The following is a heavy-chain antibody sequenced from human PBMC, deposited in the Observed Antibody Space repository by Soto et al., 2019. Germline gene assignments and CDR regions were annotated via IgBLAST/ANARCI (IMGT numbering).Heavy chain of an antibody. CDR3: ARACRATVTTLNWFDP. V-gene: IGHV4-30-4*01. CDR2: IYYSGST. J-gene: IGHJ5*02. D-gene: IGHD4-17*01. Sequence: SETLSLTCTVSGGSISSGDYYWSWIRQPPGKGLEWIGYIYYSGSTYYNPSLKSRVTISVDTSKYQFSLKLSSVTAADTAVYYCARACRATVTTLNWFDPWGQGTLVTVSS. CDR1: GGSISSGDYY.